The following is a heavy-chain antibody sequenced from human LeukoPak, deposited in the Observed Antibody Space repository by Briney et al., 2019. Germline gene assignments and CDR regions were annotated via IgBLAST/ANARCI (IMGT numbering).Heavy chain of an antibody. V-gene: IGHV3-23*01. CDR1: GFSFRYYA. CDR3: AKVSGPNNCFDH. Sequence: PGGSLRLSCAASGFSFRYYAMNRVRQAPGKGLEWLSVITSGGGSTYHVDSVKGRFTISRDDSKNTLYLQMSSLRADDTAVYYCAKVSGPNNCFDHWGQGTLVTASS. J-gene: IGHJ4*02. CDR2: ITSGGGST. D-gene: IGHD1-26*01.